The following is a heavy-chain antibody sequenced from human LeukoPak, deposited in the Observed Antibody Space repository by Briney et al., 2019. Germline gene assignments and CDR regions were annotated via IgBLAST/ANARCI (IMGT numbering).Heavy chain of an antibody. CDR3: ARGPYGGYATPSAY. CDR2: ISSSSSYI. V-gene: IGHV3-21*01. CDR1: TFTFSGYS. J-gene: IGHJ4*02. Sequence: NSGGSLRLSCAASTFTFSGYSMNWVRQAPGKGLEWVSSISSSSSYIYYADSVKGRFTISRDNAKNSLYLQMNSLRAEDTAVYYCARGPYGGYATPSAYWGQGTLVTVSS. D-gene: IGHD5-12*01.